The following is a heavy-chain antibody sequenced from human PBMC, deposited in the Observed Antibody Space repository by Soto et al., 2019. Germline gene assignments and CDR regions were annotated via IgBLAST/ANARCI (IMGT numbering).Heavy chain of an antibody. CDR2: IYPGDSDT. J-gene: IGHJ4*02. CDR3: ARQHSYPYCSGGSCPTDY. V-gene: IGHV5-51*01. Sequence: GESLKISCKGSGYSFTSYWIGWVRQMPGKGLEWMGIIYPGDSDTRYSPSFQGQVTISADKSISTAYLQWSSLKASDTAMYYCARQHSYPYCSGGSCPTDYWGQGTLVTVSS. CDR1: GYSFTSYW. D-gene: IGHD2-15*01.